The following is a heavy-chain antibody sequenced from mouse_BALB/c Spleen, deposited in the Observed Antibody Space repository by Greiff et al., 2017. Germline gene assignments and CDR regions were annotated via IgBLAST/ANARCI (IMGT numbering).Heavy chain of an antibody. CDR2: ISDGGSYT. Sequence: EVMLVESGGGLVKPGGSLKLSCAASGFTFSDYYMYWVRQTPEKRLEWVATISDGGSYTYYPDSVKGRFTISRDNAKNNLYLQMSSLKSEDTAMYYCARSGNYKDYAMDYWGQGTSVTVSS. CDR3: ARSGNYKDYAMDY. J-gene: IGHJ4*01. CDR1: GFTFSDYY. D-gene: IGHD2-1*01. V-gene: IGHV5-4*02.